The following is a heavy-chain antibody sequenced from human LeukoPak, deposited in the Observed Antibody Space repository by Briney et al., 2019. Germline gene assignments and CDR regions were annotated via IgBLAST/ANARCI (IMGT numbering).Heavy chain of an antibody. D-gene: IGHD6-13*01. CDR1: GFTFSSYW. Sequence: GGSLRLSCAASGFTFSSYWMHWVRQAPGKGLVWVSRIYNDGSSTSYADCVKGRFTISRDNAKNTLYLQMNSLRVDDTAVYYCARDGSSWANWLDPWGQGTLVIVSS. CDR2: IYNDGSST. J-gene: IGHJ5*02. CDR3: ARDGSSWANWLDP. V-gene: IGHV3-74*01.